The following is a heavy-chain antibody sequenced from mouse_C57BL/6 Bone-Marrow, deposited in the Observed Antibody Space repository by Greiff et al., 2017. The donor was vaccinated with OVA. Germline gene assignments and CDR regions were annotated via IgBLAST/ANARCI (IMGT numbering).Heavy chain of an antibody. Sequence: QVQLQQSGAELARPGASVKLSCKASGYTFTSYGISWVKQRTGQGLEWIGEIYPRSGNTYYNEKFKGKATLTADKSSSTAYMELRSLTSEDSAVYVCARDYYGRSDEDYWGQGTTLTVSA. CDR2: IYPRSGNT. J-gene: IGHJ2*01. D-gene: IGHD1-1*01. CDR1: GYTFTSYG. CDR3: ARDYYGRSDEDY. V-gene: IGHV1-81*01.